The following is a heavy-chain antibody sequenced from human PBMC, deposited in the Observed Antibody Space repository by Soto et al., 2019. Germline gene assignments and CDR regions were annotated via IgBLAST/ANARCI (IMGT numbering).Heavy chain of an antibody. CDR2: ISSSSSYI. CDR1: GFTFSSYS. V-gene: IGHV3-21*01. D-gene: IGHD6-13*01. J-gene: IGHJ4*02. CDR3: ARGPRIAAAGPFDY. Sequence: EVQLVESGGGLVQPGRSLRLSCAASGFTFSSYSMNWVRQAPGKGLEWVSSISSSSSYIYYADSVKGRFTISRDNAKNSLYLQMNSLRAEDTAVYYCARGPRIAAAGPFDYWGQGTLVTVSS.